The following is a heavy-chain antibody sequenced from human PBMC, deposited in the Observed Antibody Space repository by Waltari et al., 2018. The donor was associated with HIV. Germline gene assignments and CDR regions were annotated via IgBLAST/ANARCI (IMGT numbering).Heavy chain of an antibody. CDR1: GFTFNNYV. CDR2: FRFKGGST. J-gene: IGHJ4*02. V-gene: IGHV3-23*04. D-gene: IGHD1-26*01. CDR3: AKPYSESYYGTRYYFGY. Sequence: EVQLVESGGGLVQPGGSLRLSCAASGFTFNNYVMTWVRQAPGKGLQGVLTFRFKGGSTYYADSGKGRFTISRDNSKNSLYLQMNSLRAQDTAVYYCAKPYSESYYGTRYYFGYWGQGTLATVSS.